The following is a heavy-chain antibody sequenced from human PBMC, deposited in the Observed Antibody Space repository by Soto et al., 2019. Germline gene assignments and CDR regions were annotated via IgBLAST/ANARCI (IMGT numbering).Heavy chain of an antibody. CDR2: TYFRSRWFN. CDR3: ARGYSYAFGE. J-gene: IGHJ4*02. Sequence: PSQTLSLTCAISGDSVSSSSVACIWFRQSPSRGLEWLGRTYFRSRWFNDYALSVKSRITIIPDTSKNQFSLQLNSMTPEDTAVYYCARGYSYAFGEWGQGTLVTVSS. D-gene: IGHD5-18*01. CDR1: GDSVSSSSVA. V-gene: IGHV6-1*01.